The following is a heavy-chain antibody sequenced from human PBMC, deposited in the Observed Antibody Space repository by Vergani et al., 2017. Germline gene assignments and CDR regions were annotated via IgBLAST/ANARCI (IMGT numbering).Heavy chain of an antibody. Sequence: QLQLQESGPGLVKPSATLSLTCSVSGASIRSSNYYCGWIRQPPGKGLEWIASIYYSGSTYYNPSLKSRVTISVDTSKNQFSLKLSSVTAADTAVYFCARRSTVEWLVKLGWIDPWGQGILVTVSS. CDR2: IYYSGST. J-gene: IGHJ5*02. V-gene: IGHV4-39*01. CDR1: GASIRSSNYY. D-gene: IGHD6-19*01. CDR3: ARRSTVEWLVKLGWIDP.